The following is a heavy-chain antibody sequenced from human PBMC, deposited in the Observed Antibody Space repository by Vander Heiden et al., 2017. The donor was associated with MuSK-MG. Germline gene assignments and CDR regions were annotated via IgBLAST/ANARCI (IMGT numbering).Heavy chain of an antibody. D-gene: IGHD6-19*01. CDR2: ISHSGRT. Sequence: QVQLQESGPGLVKPSETLSLTCSVSGGSISDFYWSWIRQPPGKGLEWIGYISHSGRTSYNPSLESRVTISIDTSRTQLFLDMRSVTNADTAIYYCARRITTSGWYRDDSWGQGALVPVSS. V-gene: IGHV4-59*01. J-gene: IGHJ4*02. CDR1: GGSISDFY. CDR3: ARRITTSGWYRDDS.